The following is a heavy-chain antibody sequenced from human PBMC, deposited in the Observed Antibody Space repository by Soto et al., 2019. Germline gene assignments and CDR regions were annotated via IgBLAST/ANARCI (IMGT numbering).Heavy chain of an antibody. CDR2: ISAYNGNT. CDR3: ARDSGWSDAFDI. CDR1: GFTFTSYG. Sequence: GGSLRLSCAASGFTFTSYGISWVRQAPGQGLEWMGWISAYNGNTNYAQKLQGRVTMTTDTSTSTAYMELRSLRSDDTAVYYCARDSGWSDAFDIWGQGTMVTVSS. D-gene: IGHD6-19*01. J-gene: IGHJ3*02. V-gene: IGHV1-18*01.